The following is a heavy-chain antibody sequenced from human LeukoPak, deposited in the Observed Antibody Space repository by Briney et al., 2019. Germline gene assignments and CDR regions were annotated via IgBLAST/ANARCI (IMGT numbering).Heavy chain of an antibody. Sequence: PSETLSLTCTVSGGSFSTYYWNWIRQPPGKGLEWVGYIYYTGSTNYNPSLKSRVTISVDTSKNQFSLKLSSLTAADTAVYYCARDGDCSSTSCYYDYMDVWGKGTTVTISS. CDR2: IYYTGST. CDR3: ARDGDCSSTSCYYDYMDV. D-gene: IGHD2-2*01. V-gene: IGHV4-59*12. CDR1: GGSFSTYY. J-gene: IGHJ6*03.